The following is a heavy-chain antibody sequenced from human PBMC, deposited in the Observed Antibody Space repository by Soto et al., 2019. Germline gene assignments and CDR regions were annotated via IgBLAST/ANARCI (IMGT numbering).Heavy chain of an antibody. Sequence: SETLSLTCTVSGGSISSYYWSWIRRPPGKGLEWIGYIYYSGSTNYNPSLKSRVTISVDTSKNQFSLKLSSVTAADTAVYYCARGMGYCSSTSCYWVGAFDIWGQGTMVTVSS. CDR1: GGSISSYY. V-gene: IGHV4-59*01. CDR3: ARGMGYCSSTSCYWVGAFDI. CDR2: IYYSGST. D-gene: IGHD2-2*01. J-gene: IGHJ3*02.